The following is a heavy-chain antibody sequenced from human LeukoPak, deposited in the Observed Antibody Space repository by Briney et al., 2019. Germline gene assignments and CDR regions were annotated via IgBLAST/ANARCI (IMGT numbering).Heavy chain of an antibody. CDR2: ISNGADRA. V-gene: IGHV3-23*01. D-gene: IGHD6-19*01. J-gene: IGHJ4*02. Sequence: GGSLRLSCVASGFTFTSYDMCWVRQAPGKGLEWVSGISNGADRAYYADSVKGRFTISRDNSKNTLYLQMDSLRAEDTVVYFCAKDSPRSSGWFYFDYWGQGALVTVSS. CDR3: AKDSPRSSGWFYFDY. CDR1: GFTFTSYD.